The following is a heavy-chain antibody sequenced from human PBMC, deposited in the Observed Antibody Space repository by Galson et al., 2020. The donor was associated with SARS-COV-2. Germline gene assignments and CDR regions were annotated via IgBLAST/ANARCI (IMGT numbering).Heavy chain of an antibody. D-gene: IGHD6-6*01. V-gene: IGHV1-2*04. J-gene: IGHJ6*02. Sequence: ASVKVSCKASGYTFTGHYIHWVRQAPGQGLEWMGWISPKNGGTNYAQKFQGSITMTRDTPITTVYMELRGLRSDDTAVYYCARDLGDSSSSDYYYYGMDVWGQGTTVTVSS. CDR3: ARDLGDSSSSDYYYYGMDV. CDR2: ISPKNGGT. CDR1: GYTFTGHY.